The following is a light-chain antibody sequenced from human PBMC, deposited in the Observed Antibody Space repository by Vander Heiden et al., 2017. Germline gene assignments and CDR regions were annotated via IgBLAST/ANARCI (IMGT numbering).Light chain of an antibody. CDR1: CSDVGGYNF. Sequence: QSALTQPPSPSRSPGQPVTTSCTGTCSDVGGYNFDSWYQQHPTKAPKLMIDGVSKRPSGVPDRFSGSKSGNTASLTVSGLQAEDEADYYCSSYAGNNIFIFGGGTKLTVL. CDR3: SSYAGNNIFI. CDR2: GVS. V-gene: IGLV2-8*01. J-gene: IGLJ2*01.